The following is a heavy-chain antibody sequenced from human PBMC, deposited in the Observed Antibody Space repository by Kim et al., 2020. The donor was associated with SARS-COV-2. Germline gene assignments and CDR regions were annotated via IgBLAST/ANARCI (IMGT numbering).Heavy chain of an antibody. V-gene: IGHV3-13*01. J-gene: IGHJ6*02. Sequence: VKGRFTISRENAKNSLYLQMNSLRAGDTAVYYCARGYYYGSGTLGDGMDVWGQGTTVTVSS. D-gene: IGHD3-10*01. CDR3: ARGYYYGSGTLGDGMDV.